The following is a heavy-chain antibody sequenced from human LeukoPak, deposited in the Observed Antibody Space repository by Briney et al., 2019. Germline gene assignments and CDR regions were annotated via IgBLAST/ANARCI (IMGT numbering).Heavy chain of an antibody. CDR1: GFTFGMYW. CDR2: IKLDGSEK. V-gene: IGHV3-7*03. CDR3: AKAPYDYVWGSYRPIDY. J-gene: IGHJ4*02. Sequence: QSGGSLRLSCVASGFTFGMYWMSWVRQAPGKGLEWVANIKLDGSEKNYVDSVKGRFTISRDNTKNSLYLQMNSLRAEDTAVYYCAKAPYDYVWGSYRPIDYWGQGTLVTVSS. D-gene: IGHD3-16*02.